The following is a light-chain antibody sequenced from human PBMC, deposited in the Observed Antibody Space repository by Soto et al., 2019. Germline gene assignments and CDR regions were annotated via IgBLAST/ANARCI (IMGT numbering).Light chain of an antibody. CDR3: QQSYSTPPWT. CDR1: QSISSS. CDR2: AAS. Sequence: DIQMTQSPSSLSESIGDRVTITCRASQSISSSLNWYQQKPGIAPKVLIYAASSLQSGVPSRFSGSGSGTDFTLTISSLQPEDFATYFCQQSYSTPPWTFGQGTKVDIK. J-gene: IGKJ1*01. V-gene: IGKV1-39*01.